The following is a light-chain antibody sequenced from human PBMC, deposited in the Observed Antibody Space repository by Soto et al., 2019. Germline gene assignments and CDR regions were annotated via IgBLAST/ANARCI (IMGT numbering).Light chain of an antibody. CDR1: QNIGKF. CDR3: LRTYQIPLS. Sequence: DIQMTQSPSSLSVSVGDEVTITCRASQNIGKFLAWFQQKPGRAPKLLISGASTLVTGVPSRFSARGSGTDFALTISSLQPDDFATYFCLRTYQIPLSFGGGTKVEMK. V-gene: IGKV1-39*01. CDR2: GAS. J-gene: IGKJ4*01.